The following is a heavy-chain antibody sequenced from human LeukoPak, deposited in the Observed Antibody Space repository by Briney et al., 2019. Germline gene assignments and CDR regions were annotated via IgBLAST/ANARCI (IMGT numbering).Heavy chain of an antibody. V-gene: IGHV3-30-3*01. CDR3: ARDTGDVGSGWYDY. CDR2: ISYDGSNK. D-gene: IGHD6-19*01. J-gene: IGHJ4*02. CDR1: GFTFSSYA. Sequence: GGSLRLSCAASGFTFSSYAMHWVRQAPGKGLEWVAVISYDGSNKYYADSVKGRFTISRDNSKNTLYLQMNSLRAEDTAVYYCARDTGDVGSGWYDYWGQGTLVTVSS.